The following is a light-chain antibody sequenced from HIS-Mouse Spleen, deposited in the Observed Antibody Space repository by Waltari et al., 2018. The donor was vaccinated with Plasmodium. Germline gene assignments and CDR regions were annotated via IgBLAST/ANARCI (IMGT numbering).Light chain of an antibody. CDR3: QSADSSGTYV. CDR1: ALPKQY. CDR2: KDS. V-gene: IGLV3-25*03. J-gene: IGLJ1*01. Sequence: SYELTQPPSVSVSPGQTARITCSGDALPKQYAYWYQQKPGQAPVLVINKDSERPSGIPGGFSGSSSGKTVTLTISGVQAEDEADYYCQSADSSGTYVFGTGTKVTVL.